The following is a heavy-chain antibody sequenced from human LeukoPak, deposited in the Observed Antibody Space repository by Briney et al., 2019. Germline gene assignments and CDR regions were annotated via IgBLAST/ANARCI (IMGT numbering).Heavy chain of an antibody. CDR1: GFTFSNYG. Sequence: GGSLRLSCAASGFTFSNYGMSWLRQAPGKGLEWVSTVLSDGATHYADSVTGRFTVSRDNSKNMLYLQMNSLRAEDTAIYYCVKDLYGSESTWGQGILVTVSS. CDR2: VLSDGAT. D-gene: IGHD3-10*01. CDR3: VKDLYGSEST. J-gene: IGHJ4*02. V-gene: IGHV3-23*01.